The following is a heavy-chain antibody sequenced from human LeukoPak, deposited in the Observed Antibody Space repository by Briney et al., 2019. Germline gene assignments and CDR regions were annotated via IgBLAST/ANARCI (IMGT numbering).Heavy chain of an antibody. CDR3: ARVTRFNQFGELWFDY. CDR2: ITHSGST. CDR1: GGSFSSYY. Sequence: SETLSLTCAVYGGSFSSYYWSWIRQPPGKGLEWIGEITHSGSTHYNPSLKSRVTISLDTSKSQFSLKLSSVTAAVTAVYYCARVTRFNQFGELWFDYWGQGTLLTVSS. D-gene: IGHD3-10*01. J-gene: IGHJ4*02. V-gene: IGHV4-34*01.